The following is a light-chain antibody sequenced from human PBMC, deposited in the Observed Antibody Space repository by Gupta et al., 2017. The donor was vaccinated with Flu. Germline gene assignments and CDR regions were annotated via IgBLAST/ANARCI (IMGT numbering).Light chain of an antibody. CDR1: QSLLYSNGNNY. J-gene: IGKJ1*01. CDR3: MRALQTPWT. Sequence: DIVMTQSPLSLPVTPGEPASISCRSSQSLLYSNGNNYLDWYLQKPGQSPQLLIYLGSNRASGVPDRFSGSGSGTDFTLKIIRDDAEDVGVYYCMRALQTPWTFGQGTKVEIK. V-gene: IGKV2-28*01. CDR2: LGS.